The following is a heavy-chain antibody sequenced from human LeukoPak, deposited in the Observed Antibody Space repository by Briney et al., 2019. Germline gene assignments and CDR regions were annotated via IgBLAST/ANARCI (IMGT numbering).Heavy chain of an antibody. J-gene: IGHJ3*02. D-gene: IGHD3-22*01. CDR1: GGSISSYY. V-gene: IGHV4-59*08. Sequence: SETLSLTRTVSGGSISSYYWSWIRQPPGKGLEWIGYIYYSGSTNYNPSLKSRVTISVDTSKNQFSLKLSSVTAADTAVYYCASNMGYYYDSSGYPVRSDAFDIWGQGTMVTVSS. CDR2: IYYSGST. CDR3: ASNMGYYYDSSGYPVRSDAFDI.